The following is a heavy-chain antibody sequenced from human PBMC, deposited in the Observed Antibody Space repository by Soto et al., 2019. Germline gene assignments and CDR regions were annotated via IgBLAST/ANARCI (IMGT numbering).Heavy chain of an antibody. J-gene: IGHJ4*02. Sequence: SENLSLTCTVSGGSMIAYYWNWMRQPPGKGLQWIGYTYYSGSTSYNPSLKSRVTISVDSSKNQFSLKLDSVTPADTAVYYCARVRGTAGKDYFDYWGPRTLVTGSS. CDR2: TYYSGST. CDR3: ARVRGTAGKDYFDY. D-gene: IGHD6-13*01. V-gene: IGHV4-59*01. CDR1: GGSMIAYY.